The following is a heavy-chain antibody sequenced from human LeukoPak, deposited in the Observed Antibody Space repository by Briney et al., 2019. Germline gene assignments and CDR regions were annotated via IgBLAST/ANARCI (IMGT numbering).Heavy chain of an antibody. V-gene: IGHV3-30*02. J-gene: IGHJ6*02. Sequence: GGSLRLSCAASGFSFTDYGMHWVRQAPGKGREGVTFIRSDGNDKYYADSVKGRFTISRDNAKNSLYLQMNSLRAEDTAVYYCARNPRELLPYHYYGMDVWGQGTTVTVSS. CDR3: ARNPRELLPYHYYGMDV. D-gene: IGHD1-26*01. CDR2: IRSDGNDK. CDR1: GFSFTDYG.